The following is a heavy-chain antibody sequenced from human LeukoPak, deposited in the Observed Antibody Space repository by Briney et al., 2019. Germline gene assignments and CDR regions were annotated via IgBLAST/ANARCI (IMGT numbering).Heavy chain of an antibody. CDR3: ARDSFWSGYSFYFDY. D-gene: IGHD3-3*01. CDR1: GYTFTSFY. V-gene: IGHV1-46*01. Sequence: ASVKVSCKASGYTFTSFYMHWVRQAPGQGLEWMGTINPTSGSTSYAQRFQGRVTMTRDTSTSTVYMELSSLRSEDTAVYYCARDSFWSGYSFYFDYWGQGTLVTVSS. J-gene: IGHJ4*02. CDR2: INPTSGST.